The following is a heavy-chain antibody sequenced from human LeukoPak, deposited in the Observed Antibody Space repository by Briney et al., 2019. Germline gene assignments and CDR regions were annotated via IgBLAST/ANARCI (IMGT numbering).Heavy chain of an antibody. D-gene: IGHD4/OR15-4a*01. J-gene: IGHJ4*02. Sequence: SETLSLTCAVYGGSFSGYYWNWIRQPPGKGLEWIGEINHKGNVNYNPSLKSRLTISVDTSKNQFSLKLSSVTAADTAVYYCARVPSTEYGVTSNVGALDSWGPGTLVSVSS. CDR3: ARVPSTEYGVTSNVGALDS. V-gene: IGHV4-34*01. CDR2: INHKGNV. CDR1: GGSFSGYY.